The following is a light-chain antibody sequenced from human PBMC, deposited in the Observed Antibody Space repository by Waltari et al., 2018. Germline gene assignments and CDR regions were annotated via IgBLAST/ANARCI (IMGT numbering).Light chain of an antibody. J-gene: IGLJ2*01. V-gene: IGLV1-47*01. Sequence: QSVLTQPPSASGTPGQGVTISCSGSSSNIGSNYVCWYQQLPGTTPKLPSDQNGQRPSGVPARFSGSKSGTSASLAVSGLRSEDEADYYCAAWDDSLSGPVFGGGTKLTVL. CDR3: AAWDDSLSGPV. CDR1: SSNIGSNY. CDR2: QNG.